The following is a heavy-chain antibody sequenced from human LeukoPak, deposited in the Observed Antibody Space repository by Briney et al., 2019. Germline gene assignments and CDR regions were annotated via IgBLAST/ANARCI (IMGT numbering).Heavy chain of an antibody. Sequence: ASVKVSCKSSGYTFNSYGITWVRQAPGQGLEWMGWIHTYNGHTNYAQKLQGRVTMTTDTSTSTAYMVLNRLRSDDTAVYYCAREYYYGSGNYYNRIDYWGQGTLVTVSS. V-gene: IGHV1-18*01. CDR3: AREYYYGSGNYYNRIDY. J-gene: IGHJ4*02. D-gene: IGHD3-10*01. CDR2: IHTYNGHT. CDR1: GYTFNSYG.